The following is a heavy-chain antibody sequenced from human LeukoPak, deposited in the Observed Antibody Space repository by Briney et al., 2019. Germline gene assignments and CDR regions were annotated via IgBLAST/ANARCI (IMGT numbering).Heavy chain of an antibody. J-gene: IGHJ4*02. Sequence: PGGSLRLSCAASGFTFANTWMHWVRQAPGEGLVWVSLINNDGSTTNYADSVKGRFTISRDNAKNTVYLQMSSLRAEDTAVYYCAIGGTYGSGSWGQGTLVTVSS. CDR3: AIGGTYGSGS. D-gene: IGHD3-10*01. CDR2: INNDGSTT. V-gene: IGHV3-74*01. CDR1: GFTFANTW.